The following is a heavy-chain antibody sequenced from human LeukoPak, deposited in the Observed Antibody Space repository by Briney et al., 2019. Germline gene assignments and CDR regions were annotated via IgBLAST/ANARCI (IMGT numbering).Heavy chain of an antibody. V-gene: IGHV4-59*01. CDR1: GGSISSYY. CDR3: ARIQEWFDP. J-gene: IGHJ5*02. Sequence: SETLSLTCTVSGGSISSYYRSWIRQPPGKGLEWIGYIYYSGSTNYNPSLKSRVTISVDTSKNQFSLKLSSVTAADTAVYYCARIQEWFDPWGQGTLVTVSS. CDR2: IYYSGST.